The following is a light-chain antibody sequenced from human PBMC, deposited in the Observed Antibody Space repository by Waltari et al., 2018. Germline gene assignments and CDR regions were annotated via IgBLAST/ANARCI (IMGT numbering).Light chain of an antibody. V-gene: IGKV1-5*03. CDR2: KAS. CDR1: QNRDTW. CDR3: QQYNSYSCG. J-gene: IGKJ3*01. Sequence: DIHLTQSPSTLSASVGDRVTITCRASQNRDTWLAWYQQKPGKAPKLLIYKASYLQSGVPSRFSGRGSGTEFTLTIDSLQPDDFATYHCQQYNSYSCGFGPGTTVDLK.